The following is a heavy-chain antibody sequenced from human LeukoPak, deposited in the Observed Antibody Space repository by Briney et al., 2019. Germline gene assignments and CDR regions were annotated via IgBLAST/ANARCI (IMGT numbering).Heavy chain of an antibody. D-gene: IGHD5/OR15-5a*01. CDR2: INPTSGGT. J-gene: IGHJ4*02. CDR1: GYTFIGYY. V-gene: IGHV1-2*02. CDR3: ARLVGLSTTASY. Sequence: ASVKVSCKASGYTFIGYYLHWVRQAPEQGLEWMGWINPTSGGTNYAQKFQDRVTMTRDTPINTAYMELSRLTSDDTAVYYCARLVGLSTTASYWGQGTLVIVSS.